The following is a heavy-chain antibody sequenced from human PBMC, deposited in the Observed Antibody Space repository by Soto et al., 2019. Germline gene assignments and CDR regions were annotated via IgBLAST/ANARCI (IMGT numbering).Heavy chain of an antibody. CDR3: ARALSSSSEWYYYYGMDV. CDR2: IIPIFGTA. Sequence: QVQLVQSGAEVQKPGSSVKVSCKASGGTFSSYAISWVRQAPGQRLEWMGGIIPIFGTANYAQKFQGRVTITADESTSTAYRELSSLRSEDTAVYYCARALSSSSEWYYYYGMDVWGQGTTVTVSS. D-gene: IGHD6-6*01. J-gene: IGHJ6*02. CDR1: GGTFSSYA. V-gene: IGHV1-69*01.